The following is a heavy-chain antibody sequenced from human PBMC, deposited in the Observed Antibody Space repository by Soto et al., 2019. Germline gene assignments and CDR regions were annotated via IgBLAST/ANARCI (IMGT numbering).Heavy chain of an antibody. D-gene: IGHD5-18*01. V-gene: IGHV4-39*01. CDR2: IYYSGST. CDR3: ASQRRYSYGAGY. Sequence: SETLSLTCTVSGGSISSSSYYWGWIRQPPGKGLEWIGGIYYSGSTYYNPSLKSRVTISVDTSKNQFSLKLSSVTAADTAVYYCASQRRYSYGAGYWGQGTLVTVSS. CDR1: GGSISSSSYY. J-gene: IGHJ4*02.